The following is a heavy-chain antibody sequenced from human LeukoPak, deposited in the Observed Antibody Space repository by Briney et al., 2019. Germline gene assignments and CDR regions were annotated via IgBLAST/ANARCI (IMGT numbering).Heavy chain of an antibody. CDR3: VRDPSNSGWAFDY. D-gene: IGHD6-19*01. CDR1: GFTFSTYA. J-gene: IGHJ4*02. V-gene: IGHV3-33*01. Sequence: GSLRLSCAASGFTFSTYAMHWVRQAPGKGLEWVAMIWYNGKNKHYADSVKGRFTISRDNSKNTLDLQMNSLRADDTAVYYCVRDPSNSGWAFDYWGQGTLVTVSS. CDR2: IWYNGKNK.